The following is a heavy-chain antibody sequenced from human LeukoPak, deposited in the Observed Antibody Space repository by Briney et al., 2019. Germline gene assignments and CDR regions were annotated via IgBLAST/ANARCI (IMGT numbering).Heavy chain of an antibody. V-gene: IGHV3-23*01. J-gene: IGHJ3*02. D-gene: IGHD3-22*01. CDR3: AKDPDYYDSSGDFAFDI. CDR1: GFTFSRYA. CDR2: ISGSGGST. Sequence: PGGSLRLSCAASGFTFSRYAMSWVRQAPGKGLEWVSAISGSGGSTYYADSVKGRFTISRDNSKNTLYLQMNSLRAEDTAVYYCAKDPDYYDSSGDFAFDIWGQGTMVTVSS.